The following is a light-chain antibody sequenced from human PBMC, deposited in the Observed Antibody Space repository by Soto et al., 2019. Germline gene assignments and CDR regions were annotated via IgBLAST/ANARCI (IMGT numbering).Light chain of an antibody. V-gene: IGKV1-39*01. Sequence: IQMTQSPSSLSASVGDRVTITCRASQSISSYLYWYQQKPGKAPKLLIYAASSLQSGVPSRFSGSGSGTDFTLTISSLEPEDFAVYYCQQRSNWPIITFGQGTRLEIK. CDR2: AAS. CDR3: QQRSNWPIIT. CDR1: QSISSY. J-gene: IGKJ5*01.